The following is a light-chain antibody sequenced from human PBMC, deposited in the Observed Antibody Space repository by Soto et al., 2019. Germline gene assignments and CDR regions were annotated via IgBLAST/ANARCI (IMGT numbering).Light chain of an antibody. CDR2: DGS. CDR3: QQYHNSAPLS. J-gene: IGKJ4*01. V-gene: IGKV3D-20*01. CDR1: QSVRSSY. Sequence: EIVLTQSPATLSLSPGDRATLSCGASQSVRSSYVAWYQQKAGLAPRLLIYDGSSRASGIPDRFSGSGYGTDFSLTFGRLELEDFAVYYCQQYHNSAPLSFGGGTKVEMK.